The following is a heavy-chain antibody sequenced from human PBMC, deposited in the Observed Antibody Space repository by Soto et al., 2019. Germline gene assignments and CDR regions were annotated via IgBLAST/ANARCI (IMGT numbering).Heavy chain of an antibody. D-gene: IGHD3-3*01. V-gene: IGHV4-34*01. J-gene: IGHJ5*02. CDR3: ATLRFLEWPPGFDP. Sequence: SETLSLTCAVYGGSFSGYYWSWIRQPPGKGLEWIGEINHSGSTNYNPSLKSRVTISVDTSKNQFSLKLSSVTAADTAVYYCATLRFLEWPPGFDPWGQGTLVTVSS. CDR2: INHSGST. CDR1: GGSFSGYY.